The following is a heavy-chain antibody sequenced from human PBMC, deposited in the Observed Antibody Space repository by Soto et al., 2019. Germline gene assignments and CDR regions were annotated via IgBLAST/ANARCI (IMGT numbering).Heavy chain of an antibody. CDR1: GYTFTSYA. CDR2: INAGNGNT. J-gene: IGHJ6*02. D-gene: IGHD6-19*01. CDR3: ARPVAGNDYYDVMDV. V-gene: IGHV1-3*01. Sequence: QVQLVQSGAEVKKPGASVKVSCKASGYTFTSYAMHWVRQAPGQRLEWMGWINAGNGNTKYSQKFQGRVTITRDTSASTAYMELSSLRSEDTAVYYCARPVAGNDYYDVMDVWGQGTTVTVSS.